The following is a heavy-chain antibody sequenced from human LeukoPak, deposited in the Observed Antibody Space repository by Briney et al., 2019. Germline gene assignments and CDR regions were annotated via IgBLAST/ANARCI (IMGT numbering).Heavy chain of an antibody. J-gene: IGHJ4*02. V-gene: IGHV4-30-4*01. CDR1: GGSISSYY. CDR3: ARGEEMATIPYFDY. CDR2: IYYSGST. Sequence: SETLSLTCTVSGGSISSYYWSWIRQPPGKGLEWIGYIYYSGSTYYNPSLKSRVTISVDTSKNQFSLKLSSVTAADTAVYYCARGEEMATIPYFDYWGQGTLVTVSS. D-gene: IGHD5-24*01.